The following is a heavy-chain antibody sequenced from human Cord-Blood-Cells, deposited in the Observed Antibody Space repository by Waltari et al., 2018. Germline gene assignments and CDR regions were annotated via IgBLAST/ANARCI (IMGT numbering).Heavy chain of an antibody. J-gene: IGHJ1*01. CDR3: ARGEYSSSHIQH. CDR2: IYSGGST. V-gene: IGHV3-66*01. D-gene: IGHD6-6*01. Sequence: EVQLVESGGGLVQPGGSLRLSCAASGFTVRSNNMTWFRQAPGKGLEWVSVIYSGGSTYYADSVKGRFTISRDNSKNTLYLQMNSLRAEDTAVYYCARGEYSSSHIQHWGQGTLVTVSS. CDR1: GFTVRSNN.